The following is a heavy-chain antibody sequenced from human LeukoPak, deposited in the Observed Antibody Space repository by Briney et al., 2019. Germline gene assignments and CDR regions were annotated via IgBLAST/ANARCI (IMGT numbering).Heavy chain of an antibody. Sequence: GGSLRLSCTASGFTFSNYWMTWVRQAPGKGLEWVANIKPDGSVGYYMDSVRGRFIISRDNAGNSLYLQMNSLRVEDTAVYYCTQNLVAAAGDHWGQGTLLIFSS. CDR3: TQNLVAAAGDH. CDR2: IKPDGSVG. J-gene: IGHJ4*02. V-gene: IGHV3-7*01. D-gene: IGHD6-13*01. CDR1: GFTFSNYW.